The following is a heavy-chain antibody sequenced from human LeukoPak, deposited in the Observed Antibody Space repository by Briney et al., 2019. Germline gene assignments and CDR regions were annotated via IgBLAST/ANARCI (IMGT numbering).Heavy chain of an antibody. CDR2: MNPNSGNT. J-gene: IGHJ3*02. CDR1: GYTFTSYD. V-gene: IGHV1-8*03. CDR3: ARLCNTMVRGELLEAFDI. D-gene: IGHD3-10*01. Sequence: RWASVKVSCKASGYTFTSYDINWVRQATGQGLEWMGWMNPNSGNTGYAQKFQGRVTITRNTSISTAYMELSSLRSEDTAVYYCARLCNTMVRGELLEAFDIWGQGTMVTVSS.